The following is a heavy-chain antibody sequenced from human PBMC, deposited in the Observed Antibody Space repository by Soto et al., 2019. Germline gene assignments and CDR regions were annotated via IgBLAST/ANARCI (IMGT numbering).Heavy chain of an antibody. Sequence: EVQLVESGGGLLQPGGSLRLSCAASGFTVSSNYMSWVRQAPGKGLEWVSVIYSDGNTYYADSVKGRFTISRHNSKNTLYLQMNSLRAEDTAVYSCARDPYYDSSGYLASNGMDVWGQGTTVTVSS. CDR1: GFTVSSNY. J-gene: IGHJ6*02. V-gene: IGHV3-53*04. CDR3: ARDPYYDSSGYLASNGMDV. CDR2: IYSDGNT. D-gene: IGHD3-22*01.